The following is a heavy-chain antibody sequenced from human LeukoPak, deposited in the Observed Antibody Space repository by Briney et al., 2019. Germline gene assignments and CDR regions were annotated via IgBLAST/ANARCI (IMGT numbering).Heavy chain of an antibody. D-gene: IGHD4-17*01. CDR1: GFTFSNYW. CDR3: ARDSCGDYGY. CDR2: INQDGSEK. V-gene: IGHV3-7*01. J-gene: IGHJ4*02. Sequence: GGSLRLSCGASGFTFSNYWMSWVLQAPGKGLEWVANINQDGSEKYYVDSVKGRFTISRDSAKNSLSLQMNSLTAEDTAMYYCARDSCGDYGYGGQETLVTVSS.